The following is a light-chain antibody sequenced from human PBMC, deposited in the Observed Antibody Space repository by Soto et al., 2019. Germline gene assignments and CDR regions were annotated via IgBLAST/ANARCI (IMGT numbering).Light chain of an antibody. CDR1: QGINNH. CDR2: AAS. Sequence: DFQMTQSPSSLSASVGDRVTITCRASQGINNHLAWFQQKPGKVPKVLIYAASTLQSAAPSRLSGSGSGTDFTPPISSLQPEDVATYYCQNYNSAPPAGTFGGGTKVEIK. CDR3: QNYNSAPPAGT. V-gene: IGKV1-27*01. J-gene: IGKJ4*01.